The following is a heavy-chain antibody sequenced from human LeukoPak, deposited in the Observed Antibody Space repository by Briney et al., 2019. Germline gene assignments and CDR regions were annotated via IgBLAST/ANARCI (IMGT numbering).Heavy chain of an antibody. V-gene: IGHV3-9*01. CDR2: ISWNSGSI. D-gene: IGHD2-15*01. CDR1: GFTFDDYA. J-gene: IGHJ4*02. CDR3: AKDTCGGSCYLSN. Sequence: QTGGSLRLSCAASGFTFDDYAMHWVRQAPGKGLEWVSGISWNSGSIGYADSVKGRFTISRDNAKNSLYLQMNSLRAEDTALYYCAKDTCGGSCYLSNWGQGTLVTVSS.